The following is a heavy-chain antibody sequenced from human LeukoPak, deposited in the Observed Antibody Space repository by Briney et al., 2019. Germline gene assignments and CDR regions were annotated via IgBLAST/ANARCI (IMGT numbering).Heavy chain of an antibody. CDR3: AKGHPYYDILTGLDY. CDR1: GFTFSSYG. Sequence: GGSLRLSCAASGFTFSSYGMHWVRQAPGKGLEWVAVISYDGSNKYYADSMKGRFTISRDNSKNTLYLQMNSLRAEDTAVYYCAKGHPYYDILTGLDYWGQGTLVTVSS. V-gene: IGHV3-30*18. D-gene: IGHD3-9*01. J-gene: IGHJ4*02. CDR2: ISYDGSNK.